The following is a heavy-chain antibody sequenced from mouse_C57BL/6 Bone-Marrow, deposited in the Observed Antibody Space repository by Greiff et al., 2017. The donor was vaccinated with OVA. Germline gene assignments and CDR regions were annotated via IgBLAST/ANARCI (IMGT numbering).Heavy chain of an antibody. CDR2: IYPGNSDT. V-gene: IGHV1-5*01. CDR3: TRHVLLRQWGFAY. Sequence: EVQLQQSGTVLARPGASVKMSCKTSGYTFTSYWMHWVKQRPGQGLEWIGAIYPGNSDTSYNQKFKGKAKLTAVTSASTAYMELSSLTNEDSAVYYCTRHVLLRQWGFAYWGQGTLVTVSA. CDR1: GYTFTSYW. D-gene: IGHD1-1*01. J-gene: IGHJ3*01.